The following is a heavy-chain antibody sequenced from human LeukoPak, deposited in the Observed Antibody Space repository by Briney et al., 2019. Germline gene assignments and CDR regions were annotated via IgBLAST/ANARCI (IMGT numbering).Heavy chain of an antibody. CDR3: ARDRAYYYDSSGCPDAFDI. CDR1: GFTFSSYS. J-gene: IGHJ3*02. CDR2: ISSSSSYI. Sequence: PGGSLRLSCAASGFTFSSYSMNWVRQAPGKGLEWVSSISSSSSYIYYADSVKGRFTISRDNAKNSLYLQMNSLRAEDTAVYYCARDRAYYYDSSGCPDAFDIWGQGTMVTVSS. V-gene: IGHV3-21*01. D-gene: IGHD3-22*01.